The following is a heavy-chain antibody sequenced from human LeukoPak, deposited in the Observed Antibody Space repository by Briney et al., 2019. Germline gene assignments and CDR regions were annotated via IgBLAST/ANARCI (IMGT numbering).Heavy chain of an antibody. CDR2: IDQDGSED. D-gene: IGHD3-9*01. Sequence: GGSLRLSCAASGFTFRNHWMNWVRQTPGKGLEWVAKIDQDGSEDYYVDSVKGRFTISRDNAKNSLYLQMNSLRAEDTAVYYCARGRDILTGYYKVPDAFDIWGQGTMVTVSS. J-gene: IGHJ3*02. CDR1: GFTFRNHW. V-gene: IGHV3-7*01. CDR3: ARGRDILTGYYKVPDAFDI.